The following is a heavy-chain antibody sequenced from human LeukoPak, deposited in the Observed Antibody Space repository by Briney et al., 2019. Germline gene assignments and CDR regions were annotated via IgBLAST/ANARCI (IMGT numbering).Heavy chain of an antibody. CDR3: AREDAMVRGVILRMGFDY. D-gene: IGHD3-10*01. J-gene: IGHJ4*02. CDR1: GYTFTSYY. V-gene: IGHV1-46*01. CDR2: INPSGGST. Sequence: ASVTVSFKASGYTFTSYYMHWVRQAPGQGLEWMGIINPSGGSTSYAQKFQGRVTMTRDTSTSTVYMELSSLRSEDTAVYYCAREDAMVRGVILRMGFDYWGQGTLVTVSS.